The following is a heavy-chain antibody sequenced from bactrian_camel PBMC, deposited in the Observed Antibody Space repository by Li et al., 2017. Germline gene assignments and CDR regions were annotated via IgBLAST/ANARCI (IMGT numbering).Heavy chain of an antibody. Sequence: HVQLVESGGGSVQPGGSLRLSCVGSGFTFSNYYMAWFRQAPGKEREEVAHSDDDLSKTVADSVKGRFSISRDSAKNILYLQMNNLQPEDTAMYYCAAGEFLSPVPPFCTVVDHIPPDFGYWGQGTQVTVS. CDR3: AAGEFLSPVPPFCTVVDHIPPDFGY. CDR1: GFTFSNYY. D-gene: IGHD6*01. V-gene: IGHV3-2*01. CDR2: SDDDLSKT. J-gene: IGHJ6*01.